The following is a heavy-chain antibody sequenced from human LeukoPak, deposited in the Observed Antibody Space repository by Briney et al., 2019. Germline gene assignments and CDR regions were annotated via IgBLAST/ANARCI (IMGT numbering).Heavy chain of an antibody. Sequence: GGSLRLSCAASGFNFSIYAMQWVRQAPGKGLEWVSTISGSGGSTYYADSVKGRFTISRDNSKNTLYLQMNSLRAEDTAVYYCAKAWFGELIYFHHWGQGTLVTVSS. CDR2: ISGSGGST. V-gene: IGHV3-23*01. CDR1: GFNFSIYA. CDR3: AKAWFGELIYFHH. J-gene: IGHJ1*01. D-gene: IGHD3-10*01.